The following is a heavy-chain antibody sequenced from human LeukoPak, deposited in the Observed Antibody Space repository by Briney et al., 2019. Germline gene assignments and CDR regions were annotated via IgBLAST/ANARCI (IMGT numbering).Heavy chain of an antibody. CDR3: ARGIRNVDTAMVTLDY. J-gene: IGHJ4*02. D-gene: IGHD5-18*01. CDR2: IIPIFGTA. V-gene: IGHV1-69*06. CDR1: GGTFSSYA. Sequence: GASVKVSCKASGGTFSSYAISWVRQAPGQGLEWMGRIIPIFGTANYAQKFQGRGTITADRSTSTAYMELSSLRSEDTAVYYCARGIRNVDTAMVTLDYWGQGTLVTVSS.